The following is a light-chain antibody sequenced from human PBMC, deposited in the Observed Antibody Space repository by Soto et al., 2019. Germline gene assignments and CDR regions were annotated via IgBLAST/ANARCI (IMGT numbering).Light chain of an antibody. CDR1: RSDLGGYNY. J-gene: IGLJ2*01. V-gene: IGLV2-14*01. CDR3: SSYSGSSTLVV. CDR2: EVS. Sequence: QSVLPQPASVSGSPGQSITISCTGTRSDLGGYNYVSWYQQHPGKAPKLRIYEVSNRPSGVSNRFSGSKSGNTASLTISGLQAEDEADYYCSSYSGSSTLVVFGGGTKLAVL.